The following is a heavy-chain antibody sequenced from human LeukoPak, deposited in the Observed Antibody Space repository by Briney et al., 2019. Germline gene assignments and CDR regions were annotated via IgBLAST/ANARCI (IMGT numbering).Heavy chain of an antibody. CDR3: ARETTVVTPGRSDVFDI. CDR1: GGSISSHY. J-gene: IGHJ3*02. D-gene: IGHD4-23*01. CDR2: IYYSGST. Sequence: SETLSLTCTVSGGSISSHYWNWIRQPPGKGLEWIGYIYYSGSTNYNPSLKSRVTISVDTSKNQFSLKLSSVTAADTAVYCARETTVVTPGRSDVFDIWGQGTMVTVPS. V-gene: IGHV4-59*11.